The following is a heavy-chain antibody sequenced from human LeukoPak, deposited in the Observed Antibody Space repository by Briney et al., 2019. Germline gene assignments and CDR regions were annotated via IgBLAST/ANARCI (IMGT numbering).Heavy chain of an antibody. D-gene: IGHD6-6*01. Sequence: GGSLRLSCAASGFTFSSYGMHWVRQAPGKGLEWVAFIRYDGSNKYYADSVKGRFTISRDNSKNTLYLQMNSLRAEDTAVYYCAKAVGHIAARPWDYWGQGTLVTVSS. J-gene: IGHJ4*02. CDR3: AKAVGHIAARPWDY. CDR2: IRYDGSNK. CDR1: GFTFSSYG. V-gene: IGHV3-30*02.